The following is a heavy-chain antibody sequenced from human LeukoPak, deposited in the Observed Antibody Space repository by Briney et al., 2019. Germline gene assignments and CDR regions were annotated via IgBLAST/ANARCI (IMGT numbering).Heavy chain of an antibody. V-gene: IGHV3-30*14. CDR2: ISYDGSNK. CDR1: GFTFSSYA. D-gene: IGHD6-13*01. CDR3: ARTSWQQYIDY. Sequence: SGGSLRLSCAASGFTFSSYAMHWVRQAPGKGLEWVAVISYDGSNKYYADSVKGRFTISRDNSKNTLYLQMNSLRAEDTAVYYCARTSWQQYIDYWGQGTLVTVSS. J-gene: IGHJ4*02.